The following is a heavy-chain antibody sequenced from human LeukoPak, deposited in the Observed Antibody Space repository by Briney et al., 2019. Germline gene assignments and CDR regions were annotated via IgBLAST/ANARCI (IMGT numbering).Heavy chain of an antibody. Sequence: PGGSLRLSCAASGFTFSSFGMHWVRQARGKGLEWVANIKQDGSEKNYVDSVKGRFTISRDNAKNSLYLQMNSLRAEVTAVYYCASGLELDYWGQGTLVTVSS. CDR2: IKQDGSEK. CDR1: GFTFSSFG. V-gene: IGHV3-7*03. CDR3: ASGLELDY. J-gene: IGHJ4*02.